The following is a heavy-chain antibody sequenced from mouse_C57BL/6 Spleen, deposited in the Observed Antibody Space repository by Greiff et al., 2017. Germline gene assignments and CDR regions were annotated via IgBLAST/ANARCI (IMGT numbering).Heavy chain of an antibody. CDR2: IYPGDGDT. J-gene: IGHJ2*01. V-gene: IGHV1-80*01. CDR1: GYAFSSYW. D-gene: IGHD1-1*01. Sequence: QVQLQQSGAELVKPGASVKISCKASGYAFSSYWMNWVKQRPGKGLEWLGQIYPGDGDTNYNGKFKGKATLTADKSSSTAYMQLSSLTSEDSAVYFCARETYGSSYNYWGQGTTLTVSS. CDR3: ARETYGSSYNY.